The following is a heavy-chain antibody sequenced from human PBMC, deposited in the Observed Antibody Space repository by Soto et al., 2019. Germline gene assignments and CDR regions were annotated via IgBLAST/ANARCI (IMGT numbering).Heavy chain of an antibody. D-gene: IGHD3-3*01. Sequence: QVPLVESGGGVVQPGRSVRLSCAASGFSFSRFGMHWVRQAPGKGLEWVAIIWYDGSLEYYADSVKGRFTISRDNSKNTLYLQMNSLRVEDTAVYYCAKPSYDFWSGYYHPFDYWGQGTLVTVSS. CDR2: IWYDGSLE. V-gene: IGHV3-33*03. J-gene: IGHJ4*02. CDR1: GFSFSRFG. CDR3: AKPSYDFWSGYYHPFDY.